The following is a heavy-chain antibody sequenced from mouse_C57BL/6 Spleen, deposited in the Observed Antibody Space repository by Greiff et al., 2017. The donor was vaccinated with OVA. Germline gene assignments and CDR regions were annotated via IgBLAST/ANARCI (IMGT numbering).Heavy chain of an antibody. CDR2: INPNYGTT. V-gene: IGHV1-39*01. CDR1: GYSFTDYN. Sequence: LVESGPELVKPGASVKISCKASGYSFTDYNMNWVKQSNGKSLEWIGVINPNYGTTSYNQKFKGKATLTVDQSSSTAYMQLNSLTSEDSAVYYCARGEDYYGSSYDYYAMDYWGQGTSVTVSS. D-gene: IGHD1-1*01. CDR3: ARGEDYYGSSYDYYAMDY. J-gene: IGHJ4*01.